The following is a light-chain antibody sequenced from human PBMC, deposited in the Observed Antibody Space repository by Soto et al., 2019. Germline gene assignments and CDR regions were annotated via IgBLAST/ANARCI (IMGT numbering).Light chain of an antibody. Sequence: DIPMTQSPSTLSASVGDRVTITCRASQSISEWLAWYQQKPGKAPKLLIYKASTLESGVPSRFSGSGSGTEFTLTISSLQPDDFATYYCQQYYSFCAFGQGTKVEIK. V-gene: IGKV1-5*03. CDR2: KAS. J-gene: IGKJ1*01. CDR1: QSISEW. CDR3: QQYYSFCA.